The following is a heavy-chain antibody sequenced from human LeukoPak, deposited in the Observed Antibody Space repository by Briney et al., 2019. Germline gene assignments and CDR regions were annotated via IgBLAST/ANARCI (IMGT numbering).Heavy chain of an antibody. CDR2: INHSGST. V-gene: IGHV4-34*01. J-gene: IGHJ4*02. D-gene: IGHD3-22*01. CDR1: GGSFSGYY. CDR3: ARGFPSYDSSGYHY. Sequence: SETLSLTCAVYGGSFSGYYWSWIRQPPGKGLEWIGEINHSGSTNYNPSLKSRVTISVDTSKNQFSLKLSSVTAADTAVYYCARGFPSYDSSGYHYWGQGTLVTVSS.